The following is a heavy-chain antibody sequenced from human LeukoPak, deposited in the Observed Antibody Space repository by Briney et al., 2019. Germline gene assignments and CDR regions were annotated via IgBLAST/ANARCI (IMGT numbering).Heavy chain of an antibody. CDR3: ARGGYCTNGVCRSGYYYYYMDV. CDR2: IIPIFGTA. Sequence: ASVKVSCKASGGTFTSYAISWVRQAPGQGLEWMGGIIPIFGTANYAQKCQGRVTITTDESTSTAYMELSSLRSEDTAVYYCARGGYCTNGVCRSGYYYYYMDVWGKGTTVTVSS. V-gene: IGHV1-69*05. J-gene: IGHJ6*03. D-gene: IGHD2-8*01. CDR1: GGTFTSYA.